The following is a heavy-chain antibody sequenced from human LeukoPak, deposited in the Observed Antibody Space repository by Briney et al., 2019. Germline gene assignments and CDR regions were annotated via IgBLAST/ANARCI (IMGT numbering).Heavy chain of an antibody. CDR1: GFTFSSYG. CDR2: ISYDGSNK. CDR3: AKDDGTYYYYGMDV. Sequence: GRSLRLSCAASGFTFSSYGMHWVRQAPGKGLEWVAVISYDGSNKYYADSVKGRFTISRDNSRNTLYLQMNSLRAEDTAVYYCAKDDGTYYYYGMDVWGQGTTVTVSS. J-gene: IGHJ6*02. V-gene: IGHV3-30*18. D-gene: IGHD6-13*01.